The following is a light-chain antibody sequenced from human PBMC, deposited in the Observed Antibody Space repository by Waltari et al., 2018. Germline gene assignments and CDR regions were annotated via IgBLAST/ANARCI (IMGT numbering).Light chain of an antibody. J-gene: IGKJ1*01. V-gene: IGKV4-1*01. CDR3: HHYYSTPRT. CDR2: WAS. Sequence: DIVMTQSPDSLAVSLGERATINCKSSQSLLYTSTNKNYLAWYQQKPGQPPKLLIYWASTRESGVPDRFSGSGSGTDFTLTISSLQAEDVAVYYCHHYYSTPRTFGQGTKVEIK. CDR1: QSLLYTSTNKNY.